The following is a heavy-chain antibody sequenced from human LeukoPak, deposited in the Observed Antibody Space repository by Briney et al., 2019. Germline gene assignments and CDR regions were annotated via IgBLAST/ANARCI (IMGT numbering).Heavy chain of an antibody. Sequence: SVKVSCKASGFTFTSSAVQWVRQARGQRLEWIGWIVVGSGNTNYAQKFQERVTITRDMSTSTAYMELSSLRSEDTAVYYCAAAGSRYSYGYEDYWGQGTLVTVSS. V-gene: IGHV1-58*01. CDR2: IVVGSGNT. J-gene: IGHJ4*02. CDR1: GFTFTSSA. CDR3: AAAGSRYSYGYEDY. D-gene: IGHD5-18*01.